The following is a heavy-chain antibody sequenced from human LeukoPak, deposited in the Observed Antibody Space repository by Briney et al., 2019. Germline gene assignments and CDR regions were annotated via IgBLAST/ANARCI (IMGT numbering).Heavy chain of an antibody. CDR2: IIPIFGTA. Sequence: GASVKVSCKASGGTFSSYAISWVRQAPGQGLEWMGGIIPIFGTANYAQKFQGRVTITADKSTSTAYMELSSLRSEDTAVYYCASPASPDSTYYYDSSGYRYYYYYYMDVWGKGTTVTISS. CDR1: GGTFSSYA. V-gene: IGHV1-69*06. J-gene: IGHJ6*03. CDR3: ASPASPDSTYYYDSSGYRYYYYYYMDV. D-gene: IGHD3-22*01.